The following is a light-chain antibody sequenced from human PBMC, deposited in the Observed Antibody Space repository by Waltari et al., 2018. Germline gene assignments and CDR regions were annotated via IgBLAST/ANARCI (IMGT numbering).Light chain of an antibody. CDR1: QTISSY. J-gene: IGKJ2*01. CDR3: QQGYSSPYT. CDR2: DAS. Sequence: IQMAQSPSSLSASVGDRVTITCRASQTISSYLNWYQQKPGKAPKLLIYDASSLQTGVPSRFSGGGSGVEFTLSINSLHPEDIATYYCQQGYSSPYTFGQGTKVEI. V-gene: IGKV1-39*01.